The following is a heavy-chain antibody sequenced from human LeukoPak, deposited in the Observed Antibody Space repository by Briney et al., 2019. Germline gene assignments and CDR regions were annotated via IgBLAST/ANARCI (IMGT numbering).Heavy chain of an antibody. D-gene: IGHD1-14*01. J-gene: IGHJ3*02. CDR3: ARGRNHAFDI. CDR2: TYYMSN. CDR1: GDSISSSSDA. V-gene: IGHV6-1*01. Sequence: SQTLSLTCAISGDSISSSSDAWNWTRQSPSRGLEWLGRTYYMSNDYAVSVKSRMTITADTSKNQVSLQLNSVTPEDTAVYYCARGRNHAFDIWGQGTMVTVSS.